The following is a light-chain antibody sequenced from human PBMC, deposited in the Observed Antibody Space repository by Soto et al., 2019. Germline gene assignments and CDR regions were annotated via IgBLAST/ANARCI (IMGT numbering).Light chain of an antibody. Sequence: VRMAQSPSSLYASAGDRVAIACRASQDVGRYLAWYQQKPGQAPKLLIYGASTLQSGVPSRFSGGGSGTDFTLTISCLQSEDFATYYCQHYKNYPWTFGQGTKVDIK. CDR2: GAS. CDR1: QDVGRY. V-gene: IGKV1-8*01. CDR3: QHYKNYPWT. J-gene: IGKJ1*01.